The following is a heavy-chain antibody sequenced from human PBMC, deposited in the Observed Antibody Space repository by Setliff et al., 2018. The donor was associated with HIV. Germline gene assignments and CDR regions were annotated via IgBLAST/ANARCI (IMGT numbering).Heavy chain of an antibody. V-gene: IGHV4-39*01. CDR1: GGSSSSSSFY. CDR3: ASPFDWGSSHPLGY. D-gene: IGHD3-9*01. Sequence: PSETLSLTCTVSGGSSSSSSFYWGWIRQPPGKGLEWIGSIYYSGNTYYNLSLKSRVTISVDTSKNQFSLKLSSVTAADTAVYYCASPFDWGSSHPLGYWSQGTLVTVSS. CDR2: IYYSGNT. J-gene: IGHJ4*02.